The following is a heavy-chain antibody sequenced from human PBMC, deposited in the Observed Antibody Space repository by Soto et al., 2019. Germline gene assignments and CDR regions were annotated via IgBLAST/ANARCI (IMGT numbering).Heavy chain of an antibody. J-gene: IGHJ6*02. V-gene: IGHV3-33*01. Sequence: GGSLRLSCAASGFTFSSYGMHWVRQAPGKGLEWVAVIWYDGSNKYYADSVKGRFTISRDNSKNTLYLQMNSLRAEDTAVYYCARDGGLVRFLEWLGLVYGMDVWGQGTTVTVSS. CDR1: GFTFSSYG. D-gene: IGHD3-3*01. CDR3: ARDGGLVRFLEWLGLVYGMDV. CDR2: IWYDGSNK.